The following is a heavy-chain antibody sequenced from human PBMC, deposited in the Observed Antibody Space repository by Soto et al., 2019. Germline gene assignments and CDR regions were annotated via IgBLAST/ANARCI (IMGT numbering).Heavy chain of an antibody. D-gene: IGHD4-17*01. V-gene: IGHV2-5*01. CDR1: GFSLSTSGLG. Sequence: ECGPTLVNPRQTLTLTCTFSGFSLSTSGLGVGWIRQPPGKALEWLALIYWNDDKRYSPSLKSRLTITKDTSKNQVVLTMTNMDPVDTATYYCAHSPTVDSGFDPWGQGTLVTVSS. J-gene: IGHJ5*02. CDR2: IYWNDDK. CDR3: AHSPTVDSGFDP.